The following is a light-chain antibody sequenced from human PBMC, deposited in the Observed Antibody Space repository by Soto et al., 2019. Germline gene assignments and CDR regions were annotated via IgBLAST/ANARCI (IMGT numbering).Light chain of an antibody. CDR2: AAS. V-gene: IGKV1-39*01. CDR1: QSISSY. CDR3: QQSYSTPWT. J-gene: IGKJ1*01. Sequence: DSHMTQSPSSLSASVGDIVPITCTASQSISSYLNWYQRKPGKAPKLLIYAASSLQSGVPSRFSGSGSGTDFTLTISSLQLEDFATYSCQQSYSTPWTFGQGTKVDIK.